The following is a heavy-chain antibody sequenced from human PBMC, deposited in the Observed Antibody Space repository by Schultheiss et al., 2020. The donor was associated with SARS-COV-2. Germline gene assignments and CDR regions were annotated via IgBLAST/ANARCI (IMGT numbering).Heavy chain of an antibody. CDR2: ISGSGGST. J-gene: IGHJ4*02. CDR1: GFTFSSYA. V-gene: IGHV3-23*01. Sequence: GGSLRLSCAASGFTFSSYAMSWVRQAPGKGLEWVSAISGSGGSTYYADSVKGRFTISRDNAKNSLYLQMNSLRAEDTAVYYCARGRTMIVEEGFGYWGQGTLVTVSS. D-gene: IGHD3-22*01. CDR3: ARGRTMIVEEGFGY.